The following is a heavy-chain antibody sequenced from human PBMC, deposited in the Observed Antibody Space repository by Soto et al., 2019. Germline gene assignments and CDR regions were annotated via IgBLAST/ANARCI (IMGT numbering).Heavy chain of an antibody. CDR2: INHSGST. V-gene: IGHV4-34*01. J-gene: IGHJ6*03. Sequence: SETLSLTCAVYGGSFSGYYWSWIRQPPGKGLEWIGEINHSGSTNYNPSLKSRVTISVDTSKNQFSLKLSSVTAADTAVYYCATGRRYYGSGTYISYYYYMDVWGKGTTVTVSS. D-gene: IGHD3-10*01. CDR1: GGSFSGYY. CDR3: ATGRRYYGSGTYISYYYYMDV.